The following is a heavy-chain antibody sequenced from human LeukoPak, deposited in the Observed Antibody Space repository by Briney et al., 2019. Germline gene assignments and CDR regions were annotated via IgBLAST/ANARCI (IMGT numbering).Heavy chain of an antibody. CDR3: ASASGWYRPFDY. V-gene: IGHV3-48*03. J-gene: IGHJ4*02. CDR1: GFTFSSYA. Sequence: GGSLRLSCAASGFTFSSYAMSWVRQAPGKGLEWVSYISSSGSTIYYADSVKGRFTISRDNAKNSLYLQMNSLRAEDTAVYYCASASGWYRPFDYWGQGTLVTVSS. CDR2: ISSSGSTI. D-gene: IGHD6-19*01.